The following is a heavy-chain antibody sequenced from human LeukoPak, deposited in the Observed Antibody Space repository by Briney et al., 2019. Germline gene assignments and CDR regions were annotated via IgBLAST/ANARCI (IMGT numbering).Heavy chain of an antibody. CDR3: ARVYYSRSYDYWYFDL. Sequence: SETLSLTCTVSGGSISSYYWSWIRQPPGKGLEGIGYIYYSGNTNYNPSLKSRVTISVDTSKNQFSLKLSSVTAAGAAVYYCARVYYSRSYDYWYFDLWGRGTLVTVSS. J-gene: IGHJ2*01. D-gene: IGHD6-13*01. CDR1: GGSISSYY. V-gene: IGHV4-59*01. CDR2: IYYSGNT.